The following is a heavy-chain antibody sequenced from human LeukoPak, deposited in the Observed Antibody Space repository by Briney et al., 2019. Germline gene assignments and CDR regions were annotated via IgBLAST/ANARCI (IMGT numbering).Heavy chain of an antibody. V-gene: IGHV3-48*03. CDR2: ISSSGSTI. CDR1: GFTLSSDE. Sequence: PGGSLRLSCAASGFTLSSDEMNWVRQAPGKGLEWVSYISSSGSTIYYADSVKGRFTISRDNAKNSLYLQMNSLRAEDTAVYYCARTSYDILPPRAFDIWGQGTMVTVSS. CDR3: ARTSYDILPPRAFDI. D-gene: IGHD3-9*01. J-gene: IGHJ3*02.